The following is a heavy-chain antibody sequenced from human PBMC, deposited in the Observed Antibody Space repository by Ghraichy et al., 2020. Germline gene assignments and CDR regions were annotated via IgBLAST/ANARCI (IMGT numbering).Heavy chain of an antibody. Sequence: TLSLTCTVSGGSISSYYWSWIRQPPGKGLEWIGYIYYSGSTNYNPSLKSRVTISVDTSKNQFSLKLSSVPAADTAVYYCARHPYCRGGSCYISGWFDPWGQGTLVTVSS. CDR3: ARHPYCRGGSCYISGWFDP. D-gene: IGHD2-15*01. CDR1: GGSISSYY. CDR2: IYYSGST. J-gene: IGHJ5*02. V-gene: IGHV4-59*08.